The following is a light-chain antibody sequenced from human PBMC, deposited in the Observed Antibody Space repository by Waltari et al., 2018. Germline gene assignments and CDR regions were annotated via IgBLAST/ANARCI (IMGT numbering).Light chain of an antibody. V-gene: IGKV3-20*01. Sequence: EIVLTQSPGPLSLSPGERVTLSCRASQYITGSWITWYHQKPGQAPRLLIYAAATRAPGVPDRFSCRWSGTDFTLPISRLDPEYSAVYYCQQYDGSVVTFGGGNKVEVK. CDR3: QQYDGSVVT. J-gene: IGKJ4*01. CDR2: AAA. CDR1: QYITGSW.